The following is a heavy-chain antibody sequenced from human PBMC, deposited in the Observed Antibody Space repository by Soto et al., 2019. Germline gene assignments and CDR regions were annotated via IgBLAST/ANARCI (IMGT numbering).Heavy chain of an antibody. CDR3: AKSKWDLEILKTTVTTFWGPFHI. D-gene: IGHD4-17*01. CDR2: ITWNSGSR. V-gene: IGHV3-9*01. CDR1: GFTFDDYA. J-gene: IGHJ3*02. Sequence: EVQLVESGGGLVQPGRSLRLSCAASGFTFDDYAMHWVRQAPGKGPEWVSGITWNSGSRGYAESVRGRFTLSRDNTKSPLYLQMNSLRAEDTALYYCAKSKWDLEILKTTVTTFWGPFHIWGQGTLVTVSS.